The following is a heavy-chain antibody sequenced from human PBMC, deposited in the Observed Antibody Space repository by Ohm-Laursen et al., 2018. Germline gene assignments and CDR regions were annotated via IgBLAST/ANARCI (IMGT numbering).Heavy chain of an antibody. D-gene: IGHD6-6*01. Sequence: PSETLSLTCTVSGGSLRNYYWSWIRQPPGKGLEWIGYIYYNGNPRYNPSLESRVTISVDPSKNRFSLKLNSVTAADTALYYCVLYSSFSVSWGQGTLVTVSS. CDR2: IYYNGNP. CDR3: VLYSSFSVS. J-gene: IGHJ5*02. CDR1: GGSLRNYY. V-gene: IGHV4-59*08.